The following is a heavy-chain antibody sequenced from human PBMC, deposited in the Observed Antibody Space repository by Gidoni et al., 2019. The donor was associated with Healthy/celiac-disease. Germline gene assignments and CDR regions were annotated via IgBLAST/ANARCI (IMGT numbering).Heavy chain of an antibody. CDR3: ARGPGIAAAGMFGFAEDYYYYYGMDV. Sequence: EVQLVESGGGLVQPGGSLRLSCAASGFTVSSNYMRWVRPAPGKGLEWVSVIYSGGSTYYADSVKGRFTISRDNSKNTLYLQMNSLRAEDTAVYYCARGPGIAAAGMFGFAEDYYYYYGMDVWGQGTTVTVSS. D-gene: IGHD6-13*01. CDR2: IYSGGST. CDR1: GFTVSSNY. J-gene: IGHJ6*02. V-gene: IGHV3-66*02.